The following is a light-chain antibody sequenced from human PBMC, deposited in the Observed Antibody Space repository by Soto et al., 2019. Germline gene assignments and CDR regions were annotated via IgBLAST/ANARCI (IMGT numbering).Light chain of an antibody. CDR1: HSDVVGFDY. Sequence: QSALIQPASVSGSPGQSITLSCTGNHSDVVGFDYVSCCQQFPGRAPILLVFDLRDRPSGVSNRVAGSKSGATASLTISGLHSYDEADYYCVSYTSRTNLVVFGTGTQLTGL. V-gene: IGLV2-14*03. CDR3: VSYTSRTNLVV. CDR2: DLR. J-gene: IGLJ2*01.